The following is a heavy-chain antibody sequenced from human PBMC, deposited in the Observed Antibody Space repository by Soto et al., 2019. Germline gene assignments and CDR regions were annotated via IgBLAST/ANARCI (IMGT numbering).Heavy chain of an antibody. CDR1: GYTFTSYY. Sequence: GASVKVSCKASGYTFTSYYMHWVRQAPGQGLEWMGWINPNSGGTNYAQKFQGWVTMTRDTSISTAYMELSRLRSDDTAVYYCARDSYYYDSSGYYRPLYYYYGMDVWGQGTTVTVSS. V-gene: IGHV1-2*04. CDR3: ARDSYYYDSSGYYRPLYYYYGMDV. D-gene: IGHD3-22*01. CDR2: INPNSGGT. J-gene: IGHJ6*02.